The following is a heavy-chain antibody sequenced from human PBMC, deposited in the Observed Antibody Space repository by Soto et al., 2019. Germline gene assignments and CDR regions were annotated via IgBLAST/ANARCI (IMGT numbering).Heavy chain of an antibody. CDR3: TRLTGYSRTLDY. CDR2: IRSKAYGGTT. V-gene: IGHV3-49*03. D-gene: IGHD6-13*01. J-gene: IGHJ4*02. Sequence: GGSLRLSCTASGFTFGDYAMSWFRQAPGKGLEWVGFIRSKAYGGTTEYAASVKGRFTISRDDSKSIAYLQMNSLETEDTAVYYCTRLTGYSRTLDYWGQGTLVTVSS. CDR1: GFTFGDYA.